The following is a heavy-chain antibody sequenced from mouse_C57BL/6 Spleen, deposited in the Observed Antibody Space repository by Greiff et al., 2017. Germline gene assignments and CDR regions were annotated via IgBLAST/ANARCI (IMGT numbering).Heavy chain of an antibody. J-gene: IGHJ2*01. CDR2: IYPGSGNT. D-gene: IGHD1-1*01. V-gene: IGHV1-66*01. Sequence: VQLQQSGPELVKPGASVKISCKASGYSFTSYYIHWVQQRPGQGLEWIGWIYPGSGNTKYNEKFKGKATLTADTSSSTAYMQLSSLTSEDSAVYYCARNYYGSSYLFDYWGQGTTLTVSS. CDR3: ARNYYGSSYLFDY. CDR1: GYSFTSYY.